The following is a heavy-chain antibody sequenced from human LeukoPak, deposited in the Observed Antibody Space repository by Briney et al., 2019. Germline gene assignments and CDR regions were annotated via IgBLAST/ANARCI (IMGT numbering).Heavy chain of an antibody. J-gene: IGHJ6*02. V-gene: IGHV4-59*01. CDR3: ARAITDCGGDCYTRVYYYYYGMDV. Sequence: PSETLSLTCTVSGGSISSYYWSWIRQPPGKGLEWIGYIYYSGSTNYNPSLKSRVTISVDTSKNQFSLKLSSVTAADTAVYYCARAITDCGGDCYTRVYYYYYGMDVWGQGTTVTVSS. CDR2: IYYSGST. D-gene: IGHD2-21*02. CDR1: GGSISSYY.